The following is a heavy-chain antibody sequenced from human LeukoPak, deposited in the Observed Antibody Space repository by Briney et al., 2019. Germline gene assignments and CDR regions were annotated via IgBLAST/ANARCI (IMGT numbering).Heavy chain of an antibody. CDR1: GGSISSSSYY. D-gene: IGHD4-17*01. J-gene: IGHJ4*02. CDR2: IYYSGST. CDR3: ARHPSMTTVTYDY. Sequence: PSQTLSLTCTVSGGSISSSSYYWGWIRQPPGKGLEWIGSIYYSGSTYYNPSLKSRVTISVDTSKNQFSLKLSSVTAADTAVYYCARHPSMTTVTYDYWGQGTLVTVSS. V-gene: IGHV4-39*01.